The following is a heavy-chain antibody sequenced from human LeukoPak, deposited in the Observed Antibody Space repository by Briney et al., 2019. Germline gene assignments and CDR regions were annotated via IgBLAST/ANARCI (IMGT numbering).Heavy chain of an antibody. CDR1: GFTFRNYV. Sequence: PGGSLRLSCAVSGFTFRNYVMSWVRQAPGKGLEWVSAISGSGGSTYYADSVKGRFTISRDNSKNTLYLQMDSLRGEDTAVYYCAYWFGSSSSFMGPFDYWGRGALVTVSS. V-gene: IGHV3-23*01. J-gene: IGHJ4*02. CDR3: AYWFGSSSSFMGPFDY. D-gene: IGHD6-6*01. CDR2: ISGSGGST.